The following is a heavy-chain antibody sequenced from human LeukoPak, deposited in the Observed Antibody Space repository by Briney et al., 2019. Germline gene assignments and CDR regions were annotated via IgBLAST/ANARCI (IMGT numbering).Heavy chain of an antibody. V-gene: IGHV4-39*01. CDR1: GGSISSSSYY. J-gene: IGHJ3*02. CDR2: IYYSGST. CDR3: ASVLYSGSWGVDDAFDI. Sequence: SETLSLTCTVSGGSISSSSYYWGWIRQPPGKGLEWIGSIYYSGSTYYNPSLKSRVTISVDTSKNQFSLKLSSVTAADTAVSYCASVLYSGSWGVDDAFDIWGQGTMVTVSS. D-gene: IGHD1-26*01.